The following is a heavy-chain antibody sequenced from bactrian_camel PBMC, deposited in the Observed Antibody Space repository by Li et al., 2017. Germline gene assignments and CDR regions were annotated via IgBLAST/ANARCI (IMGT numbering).Heavy chain of an antibody. CDR2: IRPGNGWT. CDR1: GYNTSRNKY. V-gene: IGHV3-3*01. Sequence: HVQLVESGGGSVQAGGSLRLSCVATGYNTSRNKYMAWFRQSPGKEREGVAAIRPGNGWTDYVDSVKGRFTITQDGAKNTVELQMNSLKPEDTGIYYCAADYALANGLWNPAAYRYWGRGTQVTVS. J-gene: IGHJ4*01. D-gene: IGHD1*01. CDR3: AADYALANGLWNPAAYRY.